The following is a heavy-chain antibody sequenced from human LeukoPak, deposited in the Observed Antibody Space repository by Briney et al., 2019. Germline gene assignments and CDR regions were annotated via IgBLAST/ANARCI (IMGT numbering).Heavy chain of an antibody. CDR2: IVGGGGTT. J-gene: IGHJ6*03. CDR3: TGGSDKVLSGEYYYYMDV. Sequence: PGGSLRLSCAASGFTFSGYAMSWVRQAPGKGLEWVSAIVGGGGTTFYADSVKGRFTISRDSAKNSLALQMHSLRAEDTAVYYCTGGSDKVLSGEYYYYMDVWGTGTTVTVSS. V-gene: IGHV3-23*01. CDR1: GFTFSGYA. D-gene: IGHD2/OR15-2a*01.